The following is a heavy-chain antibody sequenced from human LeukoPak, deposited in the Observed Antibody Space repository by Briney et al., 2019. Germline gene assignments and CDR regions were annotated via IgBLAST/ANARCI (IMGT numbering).Heavy chain of an antibody. J-gene: IGHJ4*02. CDR1: GGSISSGGYS. CDR2: IYHSGSN. D-gene: IGHD3-3*01. V-gene: IGHV4-30-2*01. CDR3: ARVRRYYFDY. Sequence: SETLSLTCAVSGGSISSGGYSWSWLRQPPGKGLEWNGYIYHSGSNYYNPSLKSRVTISVDMSKNQFSLKLSSVTAAGTAVYFCARVRRYYFDYWGQGALVTVSS.